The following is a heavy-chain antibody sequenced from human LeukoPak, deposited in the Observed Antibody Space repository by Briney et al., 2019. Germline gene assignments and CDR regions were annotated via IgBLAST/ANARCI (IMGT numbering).Heavy chain of an antibody. CDR2: MNPNSGNT. CDR1: GYTFTSYD. V-gene: IGHV1-8*01. D-gene: IGHD3-10*01. CDR3: ASSDGSGRSGAFDI. J-gene: IGHJ3*02. Sequence: GASVKVSCKASGYTFTSYDINWVRQATGQGLEWMGWMNPNSGNTGYAQKFQGSVTMTRNTSISTAYMELSSLRSEDTAVYYCASSDGSGRSGAFDIWGQGTMVTVSS.